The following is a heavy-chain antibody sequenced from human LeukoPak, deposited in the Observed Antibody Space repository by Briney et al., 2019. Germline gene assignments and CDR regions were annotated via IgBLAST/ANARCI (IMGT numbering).Heavy chain of an antibody. J-gene: IGHJ4*02. CDR3: ATFSAIAVAGLRFDY. CDR1: GGTFSSYA. V-gene: IGHV1-69*04. D-gene: IGHD6-19*01. Sequence: ASVEVSCKASGGTFSSYAISWVRQAPGQGLEWMGRIIPILGIANYAQKFQGRVTITADKSTSTAYMELSSLRSEDTAVYYCATFSAIAVAGLRFDYWGQGTLVTVSS. CDR2: IIPILGIA.